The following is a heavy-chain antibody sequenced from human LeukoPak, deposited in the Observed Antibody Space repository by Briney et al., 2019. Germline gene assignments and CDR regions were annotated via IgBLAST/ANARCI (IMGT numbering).Heavy chain of an antibody. CDR3: ARESHAPPSYYDSSGYYLRWFDP. CDR2: INAGNGNT. J-gene: IGHJ5*02. CDR1: GYTFTSYA. Sequence: ASVTVSCKVSGYTFTSYAMHWVRQAPGQRLEWMGWINAGNGNTKYSQKFQGRVTITRDTSASTAYMELSSLRSEDTAVYYCARESHAPPSYYDSSGYYLRWFDPWGQGTLVTVSS. V-gene: IGHV1-3*01. D-gene: IGHD3-22*01.